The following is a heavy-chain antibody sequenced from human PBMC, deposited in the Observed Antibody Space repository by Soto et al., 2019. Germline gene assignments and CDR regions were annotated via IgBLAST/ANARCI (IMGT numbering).Heavy chain of an antibody. J-gene: IGHJ4*02. V-gene: IGHV3-9*01. D-gene: IGHD6-19*01. Sequence: GGSLRLSCAASGFTFDDYAMHWVRQAPGKGLEWVSGISWNSGSIGYADSVKGRFTISRDNAKNSLYLQMNSLRAEDTALYYCAKEDSSGWYSDQDGRAFDYWGQGTLVTVSS. CDR3: AKEDSSGWYSDQDGRAFDY. CDR2: ISWNSGSI. CDR1: GFTFDDYA.